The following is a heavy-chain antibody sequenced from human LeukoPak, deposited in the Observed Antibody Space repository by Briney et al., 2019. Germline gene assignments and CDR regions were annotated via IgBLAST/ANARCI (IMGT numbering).Heavy chain of an antibody. Sequence: PSETLSLTCTVSGGSINSYYWSWIRQPPGQGLEWIAYIYYSGSTSYNPSLKSRVTISVDTSKNQFSLKLNSVTAADTAMYYCARLFHPALSGNYPFDYWGQGTLVTVSS. CDR1: GGSINSYY. J-gene: IGHJ4*02. D-gene: IGHD1-26*01. CDR2: IYYSGST. V-gene: IGHV4-59*01. CDR3: ARLFHPALSGNYPFDY.